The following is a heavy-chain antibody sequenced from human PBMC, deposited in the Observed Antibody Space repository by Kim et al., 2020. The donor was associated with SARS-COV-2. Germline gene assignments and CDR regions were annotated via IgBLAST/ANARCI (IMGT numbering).Heavy chain of an antibody. CDR1: GFTFDDYA. V-gene: IGHV3-43*02. D-gene: IGHD6-19*01. J-gene: IGHJ4*02. CDR2: ISRDGGEI. CDR3: VRGQQWLIKN. Sequence: GGSLRLSCAASGFTFDDYAIQWVRQVPGKGLEWVSLISRDGGEIKYADSVTGRFTISRDNSKKSVYLQMNSLRSEDTALYYCVRGQQWLIKNWGQGTQVTVSS.